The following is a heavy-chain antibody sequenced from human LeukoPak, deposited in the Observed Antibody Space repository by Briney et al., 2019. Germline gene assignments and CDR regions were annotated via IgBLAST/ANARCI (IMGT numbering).Heavy chain of an antibody. CDR3: VRLASGLIDY. CDR1: VHSIDNSHYY. V-gene: IGHV4-39*01. D-gene: IGHD6-19*01. J-gene: IGHJ4*02. CDR2: IHYSGST. Sequence: PSETLSLTCTLSVHSIDNSHYYCGWIRQPPGEGLEWIASIHYSGSTHYNPSLKIHLTMSVYPSKNEFSLKLTSMTSPDPAVYYCVRLASGLIDYWGQGTLVSVSS.